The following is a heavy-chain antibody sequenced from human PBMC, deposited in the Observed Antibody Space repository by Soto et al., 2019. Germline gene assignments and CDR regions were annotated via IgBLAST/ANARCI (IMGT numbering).Heavy chain of an antibody. V-gene: IGHV4-61*08. CDR3: ARIPVDTYMIYWSDP. CDR1: GDSVSSGDYY. CDR2: VYFSGST. Sequence: SETLSLTCSVSGDSVSSGDYYWSWIRQPPGKGLEWIGHVYFSGSTNYIHSLKSRLTMSVDTAKNQFSLKLHSVTAADTAVYYCARIPVDTYMIYWSDPWGQGTQVTVSS. D-gene: IGHD3-16*01. J-gene: IGHJ5*02.